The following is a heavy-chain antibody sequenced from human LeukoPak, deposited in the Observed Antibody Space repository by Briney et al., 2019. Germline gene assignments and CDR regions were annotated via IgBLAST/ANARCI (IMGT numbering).Heavy chain of an antibody. D-gene: IGHD2-2*01. V-gene: IGHV4-34*01. Sequence: SETLSLTCAVYGGSFSGYYWSWIRQPPGKGLEWIGEINHSGSTNYNPSLKSRVTISVDTSKNQFSLKPSSVTAADTAVYYCARGGVVPAAPYYYYYGMDVWGQGTTVTVSS. CDR2: INHSGST. CDR1: GGSFSGYY. CDR3: ARGGVVPAAPYYYYYGMDV. J-gene: IGHJ6*02.